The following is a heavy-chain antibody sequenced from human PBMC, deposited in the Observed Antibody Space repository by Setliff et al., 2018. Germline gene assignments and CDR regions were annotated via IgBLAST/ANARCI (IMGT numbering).Heavy chain of an antibody. V-gene: IGHV4-28*03. CDR1: GVSVNSLTW. D-gene: IGHD2-2*01. Sequence: SETLSLTCAVSGVSVNSLTWWSWVRQTPGKGLEWIGFIYHDGNPKFNPSVNYNPSLKSRVTMSIDKSKNQFSLNLRSVTAADTSVYYCTRGGERYHTANWGQGLLVTVSS. J-gene: IGHJ4*02. CDR3: TRGGERYHTAN. CDR2: IYHDGNP.